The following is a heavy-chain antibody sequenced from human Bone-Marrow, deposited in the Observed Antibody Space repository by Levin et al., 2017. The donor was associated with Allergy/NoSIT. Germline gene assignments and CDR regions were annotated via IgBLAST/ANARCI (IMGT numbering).Heavy chain of an antibody. CDR3: AKALETSGYYYSAFDV. J-gene: IGHJ3*01. CDR2: ISDSGSST. CDR1: GFTFSSYA. Sequence: GESLKISCAASGFTFSSYALSWVRQAPGKGLEWVSAISDSGSSTYHADSVKGRFTISRDNSKNTLSLQMNSLRVEDTAVYYCAKALETSGYYYSAFDVWGQGTMVTVS. D-gene: IGHD3-22*01. V-gene: IGHV3-23*01.